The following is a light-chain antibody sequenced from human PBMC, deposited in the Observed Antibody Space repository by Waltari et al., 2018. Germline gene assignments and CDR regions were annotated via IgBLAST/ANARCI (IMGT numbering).Light chain of an antibody. Sequence: DIVMTQSPLSLPVTPGEPASIPCRSSQSLLHSNGYNYLDWYLQKPGQSPHLLIYLGSNRASAVPDRFSGSGSGTDFTLKISRVEAEDVGVYYCMQALQTSFTFGPGTKVDIK. V-gene: IGKV2-28*01. J-gene: IGKJ3*01. CDR1: QSLLHSNGYNY. CDR2: LGS. CDR3: MQALQTSFT.